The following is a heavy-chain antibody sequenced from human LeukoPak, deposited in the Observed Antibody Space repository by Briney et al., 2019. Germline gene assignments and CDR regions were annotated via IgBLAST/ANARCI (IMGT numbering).Heavy chain of an antibody. CDR2: IKQDGSEK. CDR1: GFTFSGYW. CDR3: ARDTLVVVAATGSYDI. V-gene: IGHV3-7*01. D-gene: IGHD2-15*01. J-gene: IGHJ3*02. Sequence: GGSLRLSCAASGFTFSGYWMSWLRQAPGKGLEWVANIKQDGSEKYYVDSVKGRFTISRDNAKNSLYLQMNSLRAEDTAVYYCARDTLVVVAATGSYDIWGQGTMVTVSS.